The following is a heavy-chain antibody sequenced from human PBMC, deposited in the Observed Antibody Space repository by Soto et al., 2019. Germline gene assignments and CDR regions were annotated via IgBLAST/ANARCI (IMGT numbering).Heavy chain of an antibody. J-gene: IGHJ5*02. CDR2: IYYTGTT. D-gene: IGHD1-26*01. V-gene: IGHV4-39*01. CDR1: GGAISDARFY. Sequence: QLQLQESGPGLVKPSETLSLTCSLSGGAISDARFYWGWIRQSPGRGLEWIGSIYYTGTTFFNPSLQSRVTISVDTSENQFSLKLYSVTAAEPALYFCARQKWEQPKWFDPWGQGTLVIVSP. CDR3: ARQKWEQPKWFDP.